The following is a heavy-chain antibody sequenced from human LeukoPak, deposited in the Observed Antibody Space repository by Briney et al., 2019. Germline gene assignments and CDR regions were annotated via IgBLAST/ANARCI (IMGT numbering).Heavy chain of an antibody. CDR3: ARGCRYCSSTSCQYYFDY. D-gene: IGHD2-2*01. Sequence: SETLSLTCTVSGGSISSSSYYWGWIRQPPGKGLEWIGSIYYSGSTYYNPSLKSRVTISVDTSKNQFSLKLSSVTAADTAVYYCARGCRYCSSTSCQYYFDYWGQGTLVTVSS. CDR1: GGSISSSSYY. CDR2: IYYSGST. V-gene: IGHV4-39*01. J-gene: IGHJ4*02.